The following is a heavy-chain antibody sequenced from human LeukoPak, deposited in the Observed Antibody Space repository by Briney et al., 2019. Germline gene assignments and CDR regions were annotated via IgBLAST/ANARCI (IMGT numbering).Heavy chain of an antibody. J-gene: IGHJ5*02. D-gene: IGHD1-7*01. CDR3: ARDRGSSGGQLLSTHWFDP. Sequence: ASVKVSCKASGYTFTGNYMHWVRQAPGQGLEWMGRINPDSGGTNYAQKFQGRVTMTRDTSITTAYMEPSRLRFDDTVVYYCARDRGSSGGQLLSTHWFDPWGQGTLVTVSS. CDR2: INPDSGGT. V-gene: IGHV1-2*05. CDR1: GYTFTGNY.